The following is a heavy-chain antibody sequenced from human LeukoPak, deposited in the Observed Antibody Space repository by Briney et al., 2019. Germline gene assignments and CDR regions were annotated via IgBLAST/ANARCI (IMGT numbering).Heavy chain of an antibody. V-gene: IGHV3-30*18. D-gene: IGHD5-18*01. Sequence: GRSLRLSCAASGFTFSSYGMHWVRQAPGKGLEWVAVISYDGNNKYYADSVKGRFTISRDNSKNTLYLQMNSLRAEDTAVYYRAKDPSLYSYGTNYFDYWGQGTLVTVSS. J-gene: IGHJ4*02. CDR2: ISYDGNNK. CDR1: GFTFSSYG. CDR3: AKDPSLYSYGTNYFDY.